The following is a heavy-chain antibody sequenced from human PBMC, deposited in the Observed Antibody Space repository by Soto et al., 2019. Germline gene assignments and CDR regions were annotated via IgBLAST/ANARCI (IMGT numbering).Heavy chain of an antibody. V-gene: IGHV1-18*01. CDR3: AREDFGVVRATTYIAH. D-gene: IGHD2-21*01. CDR1: GYTFTSFV. CDR2: ISASNGDT. J-gene: IGHJ4*02. Sequence: QVQLVQSGAEVKKPGASVKVSCKASGYTFTSFVISWVRQAPGQGLEWMGWISASNGDTNSAQKFQGRLTMATDTSTNSAYMELRSLRSDDTGVYYCAREDFGVVRATTYIAHWGQGTRVYVSS.